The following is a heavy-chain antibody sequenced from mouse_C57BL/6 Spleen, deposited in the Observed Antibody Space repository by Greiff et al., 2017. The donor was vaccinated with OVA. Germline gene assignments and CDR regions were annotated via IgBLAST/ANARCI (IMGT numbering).Heavy chain of an antibody. J-gene: IGHJ4*01. CDR1: GFNIKDYY. CDR3: ARGVPFYAMDY. CDR2: IDPKNGET. Sequence: EVQLQESGAELVKPGASVKLSCTASGFNIKDYYMHWLKQRTEQGLEWIGRIDPKNGETKYAPKFQDKATITADTSSNTAYLQLSSLTSEDTAVYYCARGVPFYAMDYWGQGASVTVSS. V-gene: IGHV14-2*01.